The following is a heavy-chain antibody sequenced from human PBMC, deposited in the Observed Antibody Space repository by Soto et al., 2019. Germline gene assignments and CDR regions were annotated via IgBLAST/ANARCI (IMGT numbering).Heavy chain of an antibody. V-gene: IGHV3-23*01. CDR3: AKVRDYYDSSGHYYTDAFDI. CDR2: ISGSGDTT. CDR1: GFTFSNYA. Sequence: VSLRLSCAASGFTFSNYAMSWVRQGPGKWLEWVSGISGSGDTTYYADSVKGRFTISRDNSKNTLHLQMNSLRAEDTALFYCAKVRDYYDSSGHYYTDAFDIWCQGTMVTVSS. J-gene: IGHJ3*02. D-gene: IGHD3-22*01.